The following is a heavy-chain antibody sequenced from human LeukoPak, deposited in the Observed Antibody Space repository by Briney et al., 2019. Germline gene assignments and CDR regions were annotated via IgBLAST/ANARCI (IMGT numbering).Heavy chain of an antibody. J-gene: IGHJ3*02. Sequence: ASVSVSCKASGYRFSSSGITWVRQAPGQGREWMGWISTVIGNSRYALNFEARVTLTTDTSTNTANLELATLRSDDTAIYYCARVRDSDNQWGAFDIWGQGTMVTVSS. CDR2: ISTVIGNS. V-gene: IGHV1-18*01. CDR1: GYRFSSSG. D-gene: IGHD3-22*01. CDR3: ARVRDSDNQWGAFDI.